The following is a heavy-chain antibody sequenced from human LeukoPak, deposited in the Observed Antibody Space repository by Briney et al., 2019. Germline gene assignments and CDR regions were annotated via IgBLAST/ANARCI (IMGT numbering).Heavy chain of an antibody. D-gene: IGHD1-26*01. CDR3: ARDSGTYPDY. J-gene: IGHJ4*02. CDR2: IKQDGSEK. V-gene: IGHV3-7*03. Sequence: GGSLRLSCAASGFTFISYWMSWVRQAPGKGLEWVANIKQDGSEKYYVDSVKGRFTISRDNAKNSLYLQMNSLRAEDTAVYYCARDSGTYPDYWGQGTLVSVSS. CDR1: GFTFISYW.